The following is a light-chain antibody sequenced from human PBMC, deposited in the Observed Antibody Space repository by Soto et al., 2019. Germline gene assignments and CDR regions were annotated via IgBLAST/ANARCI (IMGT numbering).Light chain of an antibody. Sequence: EVVLTQSPATLSVSPGERATLSCRASQSVSINLAWYQQKPGQAPRLLIYGASTRATGIPARFSGSRSGTDFTLTISSLQSEDFAVYYCQQYNNWPPWTFGQGTKVDIK. CDR3: QQYNNWPPWT. CDR1: QSVSIN. CDR2: GAS. V-gene: IGKV3-15*01. J-gene: IGKJ1*01.